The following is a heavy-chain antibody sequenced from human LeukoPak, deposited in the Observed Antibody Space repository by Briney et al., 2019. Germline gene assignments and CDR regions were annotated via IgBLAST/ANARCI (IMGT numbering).Heavy chain of an antibody. CDR2: ISSSSTFI. D-gene: IGHD6-19*01. CDR1: GFIVSSND. Sequence: GGSLRLSCAASGFIVSSNDMSWVRQAPGKGLEWVSSISSSSTFISYADSVKGRFTISRDNAKNSLYLQMNSLTAEDTAVYYCARDRSVAGTVDYWGQGTLVTVSS. V-gene: IGHV3-21*01. CDR3: ARDRSVAGTVDY. J-gene: IGHJ4*02.